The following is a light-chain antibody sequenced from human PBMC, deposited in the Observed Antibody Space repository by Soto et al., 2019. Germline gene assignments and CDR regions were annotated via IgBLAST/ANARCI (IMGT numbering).Light chain of an antibody. Sequence: DIKVTKSPSTLSASVGDRVTITCRASQSISSWLAWYQQKPGKAPKLLIYDASSLETGVPSRFGGSGSGTEFTLTISSLQPDDFATYYCQQYSSYWTFGQGTKVAIK. J-gene: IGKJ1*01. CDR2: DAS. V-gene: IGKV1-5*01. CDR1: QSISSW. CDR3: QQYSSYWT.